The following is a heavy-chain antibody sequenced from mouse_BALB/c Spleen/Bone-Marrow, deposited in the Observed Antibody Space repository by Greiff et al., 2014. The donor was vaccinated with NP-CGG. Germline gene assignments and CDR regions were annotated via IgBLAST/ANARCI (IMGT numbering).Heavy chain of an antibody. V-gene: IGHV1-54*03. CDR3: ARGGHGSY. Sequence: VHLVESGAELVRPGTSVKVSSKASGYAFTNYLIEWVKQRPGQGLEWIGVINPGSGGTNYNEKFKGKATLTADNSSNTAYMHLSSLTSDDSAVYFCARGGHGSYWGQGTTLTVSS. D-gene: IGHD2-2*01. CDR1: GYAFTNYL. J-gene: IGHJ2*01. CDR2: INPGSGGT.